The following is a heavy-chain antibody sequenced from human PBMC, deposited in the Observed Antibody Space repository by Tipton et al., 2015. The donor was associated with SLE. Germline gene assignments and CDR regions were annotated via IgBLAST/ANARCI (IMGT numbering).Heavy chain of an antibody. CDR1: GGPFSGYY. D-gene: IGHD3-10*01. CDR2: INHSGST. J-gene: IGHJ5*02. CDR3: ARGGRELVVFTWFDR. V-gene: IGHV4-34*01. Sequence: TLSLTCAVYGGPFSGYYWSWIRQPPGKGLEWIGEINHSGSTNYNPSLKSRVTISVDTSENQVSLNLGSVTAADTAIYYCARGGRELVVFTWFDRWGQGTLVTVSS.